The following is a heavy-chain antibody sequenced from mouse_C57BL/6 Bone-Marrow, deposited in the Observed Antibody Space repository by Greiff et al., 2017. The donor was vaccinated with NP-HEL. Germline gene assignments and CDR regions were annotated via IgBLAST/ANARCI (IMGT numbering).Heavy chain of an antibody. CDR3: ARGMTTVPWFAY. V-gene: IGHV2-2*01. Sequence: QVQLQQSGPGLVQPSQRLSITCTVSGFSLTSYGVHWVRQSPGKGLEWLGVIWSGGSTDYNAAFISRLSISKDNSKCQVYFKMDSLQADYTAIYYCARGMTTVPWFAYWGQGTLVTVSA. J-gene: IGHJ3*01. CDR1: GFSLTSYG. CDR2: IWSGGST. D-gene: IGHD1-1*01.